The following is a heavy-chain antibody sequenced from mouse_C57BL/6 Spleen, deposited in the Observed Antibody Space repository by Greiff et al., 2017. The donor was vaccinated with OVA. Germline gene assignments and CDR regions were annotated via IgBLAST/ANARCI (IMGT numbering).Heavy chain of an antibody. CDR1: GFTFSDFY. V-gene: IGHV7-1*01. J-gene: IGHJ4*01. Sequence: EVQGVESGGGLVQSGRSLRLSCATSGFTFSDFYMEWVRQAPGKGLEWIAASRNKANDYTTEYSASVKGRFIVSRDTSQSILYLQMNALRAEDTAIYYCARDVGSFYAMDYWGQGTSVTVSS. CDR2: SRNKANDYTT. D-gene: IGHD1-1*02. CDR3: ARDVGSFYAMDY.